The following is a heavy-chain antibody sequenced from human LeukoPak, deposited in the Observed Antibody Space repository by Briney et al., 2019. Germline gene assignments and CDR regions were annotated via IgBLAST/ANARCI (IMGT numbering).Heavy chain of an antibody. CDR2: IYNSGSS. J-gene: IGHJ5*02. D-gene: IGHD3-10*01. CDR3: ARHYYGSGSWNWFDP. Sequence: SETLTLTCSVSGGSISGYYWSWIRQPPGKGLEGFGYIYNSGSSNYNPSLMSRVTISVETSKNQFSLKLRSVTAADTAVYYCARHYYGSGSWNWFDPWGQGTLVTVSS. V-gene: IGHV4-59*08. CDR1: GGSISGYY.